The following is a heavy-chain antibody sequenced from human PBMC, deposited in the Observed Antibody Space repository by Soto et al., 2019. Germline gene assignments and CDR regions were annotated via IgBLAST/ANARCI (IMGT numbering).Heavy chain of an antibody. Sequence: GGSLRLSCAASGFTFSGYAMHWVRQAPDKGLEWVAVISYDGSNKYYADSVKGRFTISRDNSKNTLFLQMDSLRPEDTAVYYCEAAVGGNIYGLARHWGQGTLVTVSS. V-gene: IGHV3-30*03. J-gene: IGHJ4*02. CDR2: ISYDGSNK. CDR3: EAAVGGNIYGLARH. D-gene: IGHD6-13*01. CDR1: GFTFSGYA.